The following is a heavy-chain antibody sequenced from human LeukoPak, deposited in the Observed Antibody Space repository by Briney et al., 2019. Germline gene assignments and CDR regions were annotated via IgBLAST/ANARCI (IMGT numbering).Heavy chain of an antibody. CDR2: INHSGST. CDR1: GGSFSGYY. V-gene: IGHV4-34*01. Sequence: PSETLSLTCAVYGGSFSGYYWSWIRQPPGKGLEWIGEINHSGSTNYNPSLKSRVTISVDTSKNQFSLKLSSVTAADTAVCYCARGRRTPQNYDFWSGYRAYYFDYWGQGTLVTVSS. CDR3: ARGRRTPQNYDFWSGYRAYYFDY. D-gene: IGHD3-3*01. J-gene: IGHJ4*02.